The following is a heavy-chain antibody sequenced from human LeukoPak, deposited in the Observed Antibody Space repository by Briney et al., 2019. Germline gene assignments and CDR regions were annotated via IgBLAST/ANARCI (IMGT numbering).Heavy chain of an antibody. J-gene: IGHJ3*02. D-gene: IGHD1-20*01. Sequence: GGSLRLSCAASGFGFSSYDMHWVRQAPGKGLEWVAVIWYDGSNKYYADSVKGRFTISRDNSKNTLYLQMNSLRAEDTAVYYCARGYNWAFDIWGQGTMVTVSS. V-gene: IGHV3-33*01. CDR1: GFGFSSYD. CDR3: ARGYNWAFDI. CDR2: IWYDGSNK.